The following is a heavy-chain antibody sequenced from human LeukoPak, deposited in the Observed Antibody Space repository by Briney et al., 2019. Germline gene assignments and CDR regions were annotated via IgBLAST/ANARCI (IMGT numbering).Heavy chain of an antibody. Sequence: GGSLRLSCAASGFTFSSYSMNWVRQAPGKGLEWVSYISSSSTATCYADSVKGRFTISRDNAKSSLYLQMNSLRAEDTAVYYCASGGIVVDWGQGTLVTVSS. CDR2: ISSSSTAT. D-gene: IGHD1-26*01. V-gene: IGHV3-48*04. CDR3: ASGGIVVD. J-gene: IGHJ4*02. CDR1: GFTFSSYS.